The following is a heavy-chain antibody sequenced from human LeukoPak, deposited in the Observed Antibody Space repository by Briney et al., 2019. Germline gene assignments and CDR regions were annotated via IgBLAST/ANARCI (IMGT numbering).Heavy chain of an antibody. Sequence: GGSLRLSCAASGFTFSSSAMSWVRQVPGKGLEWVSGISASGGSTYYADSVRGRFTISRDNSKNTLYVQMNSLRDEDTAVYYCAKVGVEVAGSRGDIECWGQGTLVTVSS. CDR3: AKVGVEVAGSRGDIEC. CDR1: GFTFSSSA. V-gene: IGHV3-23*01. J-gene: IGHJ4*02. D-gene: IGHD6-19*01. CDR2: ISASGGST.